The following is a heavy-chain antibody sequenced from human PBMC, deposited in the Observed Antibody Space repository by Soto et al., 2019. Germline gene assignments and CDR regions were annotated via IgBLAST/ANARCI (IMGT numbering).Heavy chain of an antibody. CDR3: ARWYASWFDP. V-gene: IGHV3-7*01. J-gene: IGHJ5*02. CDR2: INQDGSEK. D-gene: IGHD6-13*01. CDR1: GFTFSSYW. Sequence: EVQLVESGGGLVQPGGSLRLSCAASGFTFSSYWMSRVRQAPGKGLEWVANINQDGSEKYYVDSVKGRFTISRDNAKNSQYLQMNSLRAEDTAVYYCARWYASWFDPWGQGTLVTVSS.